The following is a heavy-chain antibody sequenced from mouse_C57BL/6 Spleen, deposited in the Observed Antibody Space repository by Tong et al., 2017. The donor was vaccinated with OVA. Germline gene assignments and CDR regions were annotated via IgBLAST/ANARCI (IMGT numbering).Heavy chain of an antibody. D-gene: IGHD2-14*01. CDR1: GYTFSSYW. V-gene: IGHV1-9*01. Sequence: VQLQESGAELMKPGASVKISCKATGYTFSSYWIEWVKQRPGHCLEWIGEILPGSGSTNYNEKFKGKATFTADTSSNTAYMQLSSLTSEDSAVDYCARGTIGTTASWFAYWGQGTLVTVSA. J-gene: IGHJ3*01. CDR2: ILPGSGST. CDR3: ARGTIGTTASWFAY.